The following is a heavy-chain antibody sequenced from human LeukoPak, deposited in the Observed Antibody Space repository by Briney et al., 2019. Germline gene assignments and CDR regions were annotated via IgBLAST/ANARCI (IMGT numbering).Heavy chain of an antibody. V-gene: IGHV2-5*01. Sequence: SGPTLVNPTRPRTLTCTLSGFSLPTSGVGVGWIRQPPEKALEWLALIYWNDDKRYSPSLKSRVTIIKDTSKNQVLLTMTNMDPVDTATYYCARRLELHPFAYYSDYWGQGTLVTVSS. J-gene: IGHJ4*02. CDR1: GFSLPTSGVG. D-gene: IGHD1-7*01. CDR3: ARRLELHPFAYYSDY. CDR2: IYWNDDK.